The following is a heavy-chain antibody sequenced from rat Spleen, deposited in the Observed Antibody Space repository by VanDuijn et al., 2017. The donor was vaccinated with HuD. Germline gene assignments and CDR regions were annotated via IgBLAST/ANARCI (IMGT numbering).Heavy chain of an antibody. Sequence: EVQLVESGGGLVQPGRSLKLSCAASGFTFSDYGMAWVRQAPTKGLEWVATISYGDRSGHSSTYYRDSVKGRFTISRDNPKSTLNLQMDSLRSEDTATYYCARRHYGYTDYFDYWGQGVMVTVSS. CDR3: ARRHYGYTDYFDY. CDR2: ISYGDRSGHSST. J-gene: IGHJ2*01. D-gene: IGHD1-9*01. CDR1: GFTFSDYG. V-gene: IGHV5-29*01.